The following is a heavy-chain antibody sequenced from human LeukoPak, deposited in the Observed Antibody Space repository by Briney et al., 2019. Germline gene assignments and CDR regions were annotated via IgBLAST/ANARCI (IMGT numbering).Heavy chain of an antibody. CDR2: IYYSGST. Sequence: PSETLSLTCTVSGDSISNYYWSWIRQPPGKGLEWIGYIYYSGSTNYNPSLKSRVTISEDTSKNQFSLKLSSVTAADTAVYYCAGGGYCGRSSCFAPLFDYWGQGILVTVSS. V-gene: IGHV4-59*01. CDR1: GDSISNYY. CDR3: AGGGYCGRSSCFAPLFDY. J-gene: IGHJ4*02. D-gene: IGHD2-2*01.